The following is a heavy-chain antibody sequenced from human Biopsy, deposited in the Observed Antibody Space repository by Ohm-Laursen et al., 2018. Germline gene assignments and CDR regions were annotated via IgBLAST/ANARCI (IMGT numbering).Heavy chain of an antibody. CDR2: FAPENGKT. D-gene: IGHD1-1*01. J-gene: IGHJ4*02. Sequence: GASVKVSCQVSGYAVTEFSMHWVRQAPGKGLEWMGGFAPENGKTIYAQKFQGRVTMTEDTSTDTAYMELSSLRSEDTAVYFCAADINVWNVNYWGQGTQVTVSS. CDR3: AADINVWNVNY. CDR1: GYAVTEFS. V-gene: IGHV1-24*01.